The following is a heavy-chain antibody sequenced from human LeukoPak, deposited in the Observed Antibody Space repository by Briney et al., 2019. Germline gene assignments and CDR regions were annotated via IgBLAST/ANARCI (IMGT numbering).Heavy chain of an antibody. D-gene: IGHD1-1*01. CDR3: ARDNELQLQRRGYFDY. CDR1: GFTFSSYG. V-gene: IGHV3-21*01. J-gene: IGHJ4*02. CDR2: INNSSAYI. Sequence: GGSLRLSCVGSGFTFSSYGMHWVRQAPGKGLEWVSSINNSSAYIYYADSVKGRFTISRDNAKNSLYLQMHSLRAEDTAVYYCARDNELQLQRRGYFDYWGQGTLVTVSS.